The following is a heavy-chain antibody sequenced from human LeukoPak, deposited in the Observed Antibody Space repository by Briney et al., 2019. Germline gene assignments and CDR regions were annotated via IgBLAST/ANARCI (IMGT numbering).Heavy chain of an antibody. CDR1: GGSFSGYY. D-gene: IGHD1-26*01. V-gene: IGHV4-34*01. J-gene: IGHJ4*02. Sequence: PSETLSLTCAVYGGSFSGYYWSWIRQPPGKGLEWIGQIDPGGSTNYNPSLKSRVTISVDTSKTQLSVKLSSVTAADTAVYYCARGRRPVGGKRYFDYWGQGALVTVSS. CDR3: ARGRRPVGGKRYFDY. CDR2: IDPGGST.